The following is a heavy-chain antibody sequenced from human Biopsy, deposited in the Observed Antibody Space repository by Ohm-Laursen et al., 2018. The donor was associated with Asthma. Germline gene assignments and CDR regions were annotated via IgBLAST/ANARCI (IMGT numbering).Heavy chain of an antibody. V-gene: IGHV3-33*01. CDR1: GITFSTHG. D-gene: IGHD2-15*01. CDR2: IWYDGSKK. J-gene: IGHJ6*02. CDR3: ARVDGVVEPATRMGGMDV. Sequence: SLRLSCSASGITFSTHGMHWVRQAPGKGLEWVTLIWYDGSKKYYSESVKGRFTIARDNSKNTLYLQMNGLSAEDSAVYYCARVDGVVEPATRMGGMDVWGQGTTVTVSS.